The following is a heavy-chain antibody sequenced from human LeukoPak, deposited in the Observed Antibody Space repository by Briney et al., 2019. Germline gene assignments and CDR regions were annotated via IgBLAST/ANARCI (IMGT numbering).Heavy chain of an antibody. CDR2: INIDGSYA. CDR3: ARESFASGTRYFDY. J-gene: IGHJ4*02. CDR1: GFIFSDHW. V-gene: IGHV3-74*01. D-gene: IGHD2/OR15-2a*01. Sequence: GGSLRLSCAASGFIFSDHWMHWVRQVPGKGLVWVSRINIDGSYAVHADSVKGRFTISRDNARNTLYLQMNSLRVEDTALYYCARESFASGTRYFDYWGQGTLVTVSS.